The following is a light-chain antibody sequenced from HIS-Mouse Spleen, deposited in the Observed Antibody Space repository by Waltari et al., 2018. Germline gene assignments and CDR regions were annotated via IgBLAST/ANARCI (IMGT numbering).Light chain of an antibody. Sequence: QSALTQPASVSGSPGQSITISCTGTSSDVGSYNLVSWYQQHPGKAPKLMIYEGSKRTSGVSNRYSGSKAGNTAFLTISGLQAEDDADYYCCSYAGSSTWVFGGGTKLTVL. CDR3: CSYAGSSTWV. CDR1: SSDVGSYNL. V-gene: IGLV2-23*01. CDR2: EGS. J-gene: IGLJ3*02.